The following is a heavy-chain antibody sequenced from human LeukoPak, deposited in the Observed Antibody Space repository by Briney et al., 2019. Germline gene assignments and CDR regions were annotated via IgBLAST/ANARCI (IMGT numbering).Heavy chain of an antibody. CDR1: GGSISSSSYY. CDR3: ARDGELQHFDY. Sequence: PSETLSLTCTVSGGSISSSSYYWGWIRQPPGKGLEWIGSIYYSGSTYYNPSLKSRVTISVDTSKNQFSLKLSSVTAADTAVYYCARDGELQHFDYWGQGTLVTVSS. CDR2: IYYSGST. V-gene: IGHV4-39*07. J-gene: IGHJ4*02. D-gene: IGHD1-7*01.